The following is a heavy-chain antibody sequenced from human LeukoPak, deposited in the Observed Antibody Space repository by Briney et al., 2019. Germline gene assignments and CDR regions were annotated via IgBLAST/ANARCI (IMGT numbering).Heavy chain of an antibody. CDR2: IYYSGSN. CDR3: ASGYSYGYGFWYFDL. J-gene: IGHJ2*01. V-gene: IGHV4-61*01. CDR1: GGSVSSGSYY. Sequence: SETLSLTCTVSGGSVSSGSYYWSWIRQPPRQGLEWIGYIYYSGSNNYNPSLKSRVTISVDTSKNQFSLKLSSVTAADTAVYYCASGYSYGYGFWYFDLWGRGTLVTVSS. D-gene: IGHD5-18*01.